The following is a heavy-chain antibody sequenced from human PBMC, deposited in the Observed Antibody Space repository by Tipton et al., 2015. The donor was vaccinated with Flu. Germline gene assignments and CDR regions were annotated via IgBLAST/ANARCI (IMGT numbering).Heavy chain of an antibody. V-gene: IGHV4-34*01. J-gene: IGHJ4*02. Sequence: TLSLTCAVYGGSFSGYNWSWIRQPPGRGLEWIGEINHSGNTNYNPSLKSRVTVSVDTSKNQFSLILSAVTAADTAVYYCARGRRPCRPVLAPPGYFDYWGQGTLVTVSS. D-gene: IGHD2-8*01. CDR3: ARGRRPCRPVLAPPGYFDY. CDR1: GGSFSGYN. CDR2: INHSGNT.